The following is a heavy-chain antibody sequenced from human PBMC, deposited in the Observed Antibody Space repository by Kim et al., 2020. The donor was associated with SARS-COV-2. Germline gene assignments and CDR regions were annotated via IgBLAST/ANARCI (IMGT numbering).Heavy chain of an antibody. CDR3: ARDFSPIGDGSGSFRLYNWFDP. V-gene: IGHV3-33*08. CDR1: GFTFSSYG. J-gene: IGHJ5*02. CDR2: IWYDGSNK. Sequence: GGSLRLSCAASGFTFSSYGMHWVRQVPGKGLEWVAVIWYDGSNKYYADSVKGRFTISRDNSKNTLYLQMNSLRAEDTAVYYCARDFSPIGDGSGSFRLYNWFDPWGQGTLGTASS. D-gene: IGHD3-10*01.